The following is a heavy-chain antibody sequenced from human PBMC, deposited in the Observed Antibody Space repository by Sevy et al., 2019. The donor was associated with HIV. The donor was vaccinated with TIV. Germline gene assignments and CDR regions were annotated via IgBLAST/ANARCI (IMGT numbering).Heavy chain of an antibody. CDR1: GYTLTELS. J-gene: IGHJ4*02. CDR3: ATSARKYYYDSSGYSYFDY. D-gene: IGHD3-22*01. CDR2: FDPEDGET. V-gene: IGHV1-24*01. Sequence: APVKVSCKVSGYTLTELSMHWVRQAPGKGLEWMGGFDPEDGETIYAQKFQGRVTMTEDTSTDTAYMELSSLRSEDTAVYYCATSARKYYYDSSGYSYFDYWGQGTLVTVSS.